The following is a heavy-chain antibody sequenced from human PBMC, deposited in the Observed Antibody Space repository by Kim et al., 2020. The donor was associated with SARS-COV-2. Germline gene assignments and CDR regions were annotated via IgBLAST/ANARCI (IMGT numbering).Heavy chain of an antibody. Sequence: GGSLRLSCAASGFTFSDYYMSWIRQAPGKGLEWVSYISSSGSTIYYADSVKGRFTISRDNAKNSLYLQMNSLRAEDTAVYYCARVREAAGPFYYYYYGRDVWGQGTTVTVSS. D-gene: IGHD6-13*01. V-gene: IGHV3-11*01. CDR2: ISSSGSTI. CDR1: GFTFSDYY. CDR3: ARVREAAGPFYYYYYGRDV. J-gene: IGHJ6*02.